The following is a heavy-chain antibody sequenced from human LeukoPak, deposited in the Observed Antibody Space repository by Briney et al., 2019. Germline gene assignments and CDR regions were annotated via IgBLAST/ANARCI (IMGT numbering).Heavy chain of an antibody. J-gene: IGHJ4*02. Sequence: ASVKVSCKASGYIFTGYYMHWVRQAPGQGLEWMGWINPNSGGTNYAQKFQGRVTMTRDTSISTAYMELSRLRSDDTAVYYCARDSYNSSGWPIDYWGQGTLVTVSS. D-gene: IGHD6-19*01. CDR3: ARDSYNSSGWPIDY. CDR2: INPNSGGT. CDR1: GYIFTGYY. V-gene: IGHV1-2*02.